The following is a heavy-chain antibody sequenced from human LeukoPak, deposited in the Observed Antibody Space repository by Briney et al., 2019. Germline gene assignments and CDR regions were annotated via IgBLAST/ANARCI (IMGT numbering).Heavy chain of an antibody. CDR2: IKQDGSDK. CDR3: ARLTGTTGFDY. Sequence: GALRLSCAASGFPFSSYWMSWVRQAPGKGLEWVANIKQDGSDKYYVDSVKGRFTISRDNAKNSLYLQLNSLRADDTAVHYCARLTGTTGFDYWGQGTLVTVSS. CDR1: GFPFSSYW. V-gene: IGHV3-7*01. D-gene: IGHD1-1*01. J-gene: IGHJ4*02.